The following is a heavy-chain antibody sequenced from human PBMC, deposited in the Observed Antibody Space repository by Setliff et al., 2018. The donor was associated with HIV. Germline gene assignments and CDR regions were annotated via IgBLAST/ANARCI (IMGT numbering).Heavy chain of an antibody. CDR2: IYTSGST. CDR3: ARGYSSSWYY. J-gene: IGHJ4*02. D-gene: IGHD6-13*01. Sequence: SETLSLTCTVSGDSISSSYYWTWIRQPPGKGLEWIGYIYTSGSTNYNPSLKNRVTISVDTSKNQFSLRLSSVTAADTAVYYCARGYSSSWYYWGQGTLVTVSS. V-gene: IGHV4-4*08. CDR1: GDSISSSYY.